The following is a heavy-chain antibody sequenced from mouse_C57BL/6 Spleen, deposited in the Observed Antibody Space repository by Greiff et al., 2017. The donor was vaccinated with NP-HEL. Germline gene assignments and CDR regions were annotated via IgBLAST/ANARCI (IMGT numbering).Heavy chain of an antibody. J-gene: IGHJ3*01. CDR2: IYPSDSET. V-gene: IGHV1-61*01. D-gene: IGHD2-4*01. CDR3: ATGGDDYPTWFAY. Sequence: VQLQQPGAELVRPGSSVKLSCKASGYTFTSYWMDWVKQRPGQGLEWIGNIYPSDSETHYNQKFKDKATLTVDKSSSTAYMQLSSLTSEDSAVYYCATGGDDYPTWFAYWGQGTLVTVSA. CDR1: GYTFTSYW.